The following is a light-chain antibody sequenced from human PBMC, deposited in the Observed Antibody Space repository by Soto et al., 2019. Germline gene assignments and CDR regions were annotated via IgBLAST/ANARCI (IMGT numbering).Light chain of an antibody. CDR2: SAS. CDR3: QQRNSYPIT. J-gene: IGKJ5*01. Sequence: DIQMTQSPSAQSASVGDTVTITCRASQNIRSHLNWYQQKPGKAPELLIYSASRLQSGVPSRFGGSGSGTEFTLTISSLQPEDFATYYCQQRNSYPITFGQGTRLEIK. CDR1: QNIRSH. V-gene: IGKV1-17*01.